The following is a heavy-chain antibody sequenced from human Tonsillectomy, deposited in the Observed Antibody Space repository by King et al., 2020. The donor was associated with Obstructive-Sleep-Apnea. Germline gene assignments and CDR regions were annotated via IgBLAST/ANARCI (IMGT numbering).Heavy chain of an antibody. CDR2: SHSSGKS. V-gene: IGHV4-39*07. CDR1: GGSISSSNSY. J-gene: IGHJ6*02. CDR3: ARDRVYGSGSYYSYGLDV. D-gene: IGHD3-10*01. Sequence: PLQESGPGLVRPSETLSLTCSVSGGSISSSNSYWGWVRQPPGRGLEWIGSSHSSGKSYSNPSLKSRVSISLDTSKRQFSLKLTSVTAADTAVYFCARDRVYGSGSYYSYGLDVWGHGTTVSVSS.